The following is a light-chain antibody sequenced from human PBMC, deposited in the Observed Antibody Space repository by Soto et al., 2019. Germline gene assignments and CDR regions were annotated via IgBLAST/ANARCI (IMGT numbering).Light chain of an antibody. J-gene: IGKJ4*01. Sequence: EIVMTQSPATLSVSPGERATLSCRASQSVSSNLAWYQQKPGQAPRLLIYGASTRATGFPARFSGRGSGTEFTLTISSLQSEDFAVYYCQQYNNWPLTFGGGTKVEIK. CDR1: QSVSSN. CDR3: QQYNNWPLT. V-gene: IGKV3-15*01. CDR2: GAS.